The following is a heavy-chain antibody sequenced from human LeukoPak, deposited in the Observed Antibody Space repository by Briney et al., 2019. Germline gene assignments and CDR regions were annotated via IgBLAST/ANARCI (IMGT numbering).Heavy chain of an antibody. CDR1: GYTFTSYD. Sequence: ASVKASCKASGYTFTSYDINCVRQATGPGPEWMGWMNPNSGNTGYAQKFQGRVTMTRNTSISTAYMELSSLRSEDTAVYYCAREQQLGWFDPWGQGTLVTVSS. CDR3: AREQQLGWFDP. J-gene: IGHJ5*02. V-gene: IGHV1-8*01. CDR2: MNPNSGNT. D-gene: IGHD6-13*01.